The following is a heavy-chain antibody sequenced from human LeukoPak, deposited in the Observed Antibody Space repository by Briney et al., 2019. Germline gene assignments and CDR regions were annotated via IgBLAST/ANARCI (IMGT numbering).Heavy chain of an antibody. V-gene: IGHV1-18*01. D-gene: IGHD2-21*02. J-gene: IGHJ4*02. CDR3: ARVGPIVVVTASDY. Sequence: ASVKVSCKVSGYTFTSYGISWVRQAPGQGLEWMGWISAYNGNTNYAQKLQGRVTMTTDTSTSTAYMELRSLRSDDTAVYYCARVGPIVVVTASDYWGQGTLVTVSS. CDR2: ISAYNGNT. CDR1: GYTFTSYG.